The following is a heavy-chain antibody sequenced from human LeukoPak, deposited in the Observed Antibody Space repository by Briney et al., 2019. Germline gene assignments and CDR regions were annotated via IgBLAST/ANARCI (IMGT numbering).Heavy chain of an antibody. CDR1: GFTFSSHA. Sequence: GGSLRLSCAASGFTFSSHAMHWVRQAPGKGLEWVAITSYDGSNKDYADSVKGRFTISRDNSKNTLYLQMNSLRAEDTAVYYCAGLAFRGYDDYWGQGTLVTVSS. CDR2: TSYDGSNK. D-gene: IGHD5-12*01. CDR3: AGLAFRGYDDY. J-gene: IGHJ4*02. V-gene: IGHV3-30-3*01.